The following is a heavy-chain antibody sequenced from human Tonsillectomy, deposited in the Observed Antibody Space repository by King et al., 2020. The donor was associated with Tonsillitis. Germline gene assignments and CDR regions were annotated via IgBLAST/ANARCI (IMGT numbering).Heavy chain of an antibody. D-gene: IGHD6-13*01. Sequence: QLQESGPGLVKPSETLSLTCTVSGGSISSYYWSWIRQPPGKGLEWIGYIYYSGSTNYNPYLKSRVTISVDTSKTQFSLKLRSVSALDTAVYYCASFYSRSWYSGIYYYYGMDVWGQGTTVTVSS. CDR1: GGSISSYY. J-gene: IGHJ6*02. CDR3: ASFYSRSWYSGIYYYYGMDV. CDR2: IYYSGST. V-gene: IGHV4-59*01.